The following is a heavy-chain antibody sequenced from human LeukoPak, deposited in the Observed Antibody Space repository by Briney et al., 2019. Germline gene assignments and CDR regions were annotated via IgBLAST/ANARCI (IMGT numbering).Heavy chain of an antibody. CDR3: AKVGEYYGSGSLNWFDS. J-gene: IGHJ5*01. CDR1: GFTFSSYG. Sequence: PGGSLRLSCAASGFTFSSYGMHWVRQAPGKGLEWVAFIRYDGSNKYYADSVKGRFTISRDNSKNTLYLQMNSLRGDDTAVYYCAKVGEYYGSGSLNWFDSWGQGTLVTVSS. D-gene: IGHD3-10*01. CDR2: IRYDGSNK. V-gene: IGHV3-30*02.